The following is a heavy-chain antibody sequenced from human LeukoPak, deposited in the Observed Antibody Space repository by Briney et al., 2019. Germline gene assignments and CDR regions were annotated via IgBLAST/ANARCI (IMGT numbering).Heavy chain of an antibody. CDR3: ASLTRPRGYFYGVDV. CDR1: GGTFSSYA. J-gene: IGHJ6*02. CDR2: IIPIFGIA. Sequence: SVKVSCKASGGTFSSYAISWVRQAPGQGLEWMGRIIPIFGIANYAQKFQGRVTITADKSTSTAYMELSSLRSEDTAVYYCASLTRPRGYFYGVDVWGQGTTVTVSS. V-gene: IGHV1-69*04.